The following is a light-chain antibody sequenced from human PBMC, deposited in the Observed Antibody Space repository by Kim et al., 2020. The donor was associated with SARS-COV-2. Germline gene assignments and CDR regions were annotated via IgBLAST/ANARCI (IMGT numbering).Light chain of an antibody. CDR1: SSNIGSNY. CDR3: AAWDDSLSGRV. J-gene: IGLJ3*02. CDR2: RNN. V-gene: IGLV1-47*01. Sequence: QSVLTQPPSASGTPGQRVTISCSGSSSNIGSNYVYWYQQLPGTAPKLLIYRNNQRPSGVPDRFSGSKSDTSASLAISGLRSEDEADYYCAAWDDSLSGRVFGGGTKL.